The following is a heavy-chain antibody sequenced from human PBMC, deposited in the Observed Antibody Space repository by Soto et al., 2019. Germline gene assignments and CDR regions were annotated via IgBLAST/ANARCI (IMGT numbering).Heavy chain of an antibody. Sequence: EVQLVESGGRLVQPGRSLRLSCVGTGLNFDDFAMHWVRQAPGKGLEWVSGITWNSRVLAYADSVKSRFTISRDNARNSLYLQMDSLRDEDTALYYCAKGRNDFWSPYYFDSWGQGTLVTVSS. CDR2: ITWNSRVL. J-gene: IGHJ4*02. CDR3: AKGRNDFWSPYYFDS. CDR1: GLNFDDFA. D-gene: IGHD3-3*01. V-gene: IGHV3-9*01.